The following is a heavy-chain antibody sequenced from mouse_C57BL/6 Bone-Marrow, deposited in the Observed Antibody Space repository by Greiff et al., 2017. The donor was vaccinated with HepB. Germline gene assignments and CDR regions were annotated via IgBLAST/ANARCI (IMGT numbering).Heavy chain of an antibody. CDR2: IDPSDSYT. D-gene: IGHD2-3*01. J-gene: IGHJ3*01. Sequence: VQLQQPGAELVKPGASVKLSCKASGYTFTSYWMQWVKQRPGQGLEWIGEIDPSDSYTNYNQKFKGKTTLTEDTSSSTAYMQLSSLTSEYSAVYYCARGPYDSYYGYWGQGTLVTVSA. CDR3: ARGPYDSYYGY. V-gene: IGHV1-50*01. CDR1: GYTFTSYW.